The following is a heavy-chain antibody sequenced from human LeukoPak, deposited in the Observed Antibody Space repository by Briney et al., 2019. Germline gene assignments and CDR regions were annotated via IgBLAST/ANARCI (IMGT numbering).Heavy chain of an antibody. Sequence: SETLSLTCTVSGGSISSSSYYWGWIRQPPGKGLEWIGSIYHSGSTYYNPSLKSRVTISVDTSKNQFSLKLSSVTAADTAVYYCARDGSSSSGWYSYYYMDVWGKGTTVTVSS. D-gene: IGHD6-19*01. CDR3: ARDGSSSSGWYSYYYMDV. J-gene: IGHJ6*03. CDR1: GGSISSSSYY. V-gene: IGHV4-39*07. CDR2: IYHSGST.